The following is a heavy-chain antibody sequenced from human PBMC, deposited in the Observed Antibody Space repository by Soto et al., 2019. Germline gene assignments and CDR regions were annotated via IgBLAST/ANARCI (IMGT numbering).Heavy chain of an antibody. CDR2: MNPNSGNT. D-gene: IGHD3-3*01. J-gene: IGHJ6*03. CDR3: ARSVYYDFWSGYRISDSYYYYMEV. V-gene: IGHV1-8*01. CDR1: GYTFTRYD. Sequence: GASGKVSCKASGYTFTRYDINWVRQATGRGLEWMGWMNPNSGNTGYAQKFQGRVTMTRNTSISTADMELSSLRSEDTAVYYCARSVYYDFWSGYRISDSYYYYMEVWGKGTTVTVSS.